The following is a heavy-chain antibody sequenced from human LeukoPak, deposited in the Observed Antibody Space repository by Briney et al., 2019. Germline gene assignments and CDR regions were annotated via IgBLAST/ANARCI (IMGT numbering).Heavy chain of an antibody. CDR1: GFTFSSYA. CDR3: AEDREYYYDSSGYFHFDY. Sequence: PGGSLRLSCAASGFTFSSYAMSWVRQAPGKGLEWVSAISDSGGSTYYADSVKGRFTISRDNSKNTLYLQMNSLRAEDTAVYYCAEDREYYYDSSGYFHFDYWGQGTLVTVSS. D-gene: IGHD3-22*01. J-gene: IGHJ4*02. V-gene: IGHV3-23*01. CDR2: ISDSGGST.